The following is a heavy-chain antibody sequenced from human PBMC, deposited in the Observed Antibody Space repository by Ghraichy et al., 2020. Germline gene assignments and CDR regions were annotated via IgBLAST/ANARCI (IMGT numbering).Heavy chain of an antibody. V-gene: IGHV3-43D*03. J-gene: IGHJ4*02. D-gene: IGHD3-22*01. CDR2: ISWDGGST. CDR3: AKDIFQFGSSGPFDY. Sequence: GSLRLSCAASGFTFDDYAMHWVRQAPGKGLEWVSLISWDGGSTYYADSVKGRFTISRDNSKNSLYLQINSLRAEDTALYYCAKDIFQFGSSGPFDYWGQGTLVTVSS. CDR1: GFTFDDYA.